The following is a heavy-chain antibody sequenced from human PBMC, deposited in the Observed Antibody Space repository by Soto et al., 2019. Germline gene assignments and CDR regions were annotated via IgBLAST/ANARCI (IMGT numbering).Heavy chain of an antibody. CDR1: GGSFSGYY. CDR3: ARGPGGYCSSTSCYRWFDP. CDR2: INHSGST. V-gene: IGHV4-34*01. J-gene: IGHJ5*02. D-gene: IGHD2-2*01. Sequence: SETLSLTCAVYGGSFSGYYWSWIRQPPGKGLEWIGEINHSGSTNYNPSLKSRVTISVDTSKNQFSLKLSSVTAADTAVYYCARGPGGYCSSTSCYRWFDPWGQGTRVTVSS.